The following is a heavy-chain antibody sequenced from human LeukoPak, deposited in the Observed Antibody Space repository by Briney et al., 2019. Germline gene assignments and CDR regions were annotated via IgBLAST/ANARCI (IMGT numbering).Heavy chain of an antibody. D-gene: IGHD3-10*01. V-gene: IGHV1-69*13. CDR2: IIPIFGTA. CDR1: GYTFTSYA. J-gene: IGHJ4*02. CDR3: ASRSTLWFGVPYFDY. Sequence: GASVKVSCKASGYTFTSYAISWVRQAPGQGLEWMGGIIPIFGTANYAQKFQGRVTITADESTSTAYMELSSLRSEDTAVYYCASRSTLWFGVPYFDYWGQGTLVTVSS.